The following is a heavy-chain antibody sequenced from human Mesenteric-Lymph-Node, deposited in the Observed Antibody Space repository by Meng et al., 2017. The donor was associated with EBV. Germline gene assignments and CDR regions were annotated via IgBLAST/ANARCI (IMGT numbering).Heavy chain of an antibody. Sequence: AAAGGGVAQPGRSLRLSCAASGFTLTNDALAWVRQAPGKGVEWVAVISYDGSDKHYADSVKGRFTVSRDNSRYTLYLQMDSLPTDDTAVYYCAREDRLYGSGYYYFDYWGPGTLVTVSS. CDR2: ISYDGSDK. CDR3: AREDRLYGSGYYYFDY. V-gene: IGHV3-30-3*01. J-gene: IGHJ4*02. D-gene: IGHD3-10*01. CDR1: GFTLTNDA.